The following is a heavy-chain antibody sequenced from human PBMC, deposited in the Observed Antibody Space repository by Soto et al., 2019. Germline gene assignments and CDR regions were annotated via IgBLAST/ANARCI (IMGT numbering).Heavy chain of an antibody. CDR1: GYTFTSYA. Sequence: QVKLVQSGAEVKKPGASVRVSCKASGYTFTSYAITWVRQAPGQGLEWMGWISTYNAITNYAQNLQDRVTMTTDTSTNTAYMELRSLRSDDTAVYYCARCRLAMVRGVLPSGGVNWFDSWGQGTLVTVSS. V-gene: IGHV1-18*01. J-gene: IGHJ5*01. D-gene: IGHD3-10*01. CDR2: ISTYNAIT. CDR3: ARCRLAMVRGVLPSGGVNWFDS.